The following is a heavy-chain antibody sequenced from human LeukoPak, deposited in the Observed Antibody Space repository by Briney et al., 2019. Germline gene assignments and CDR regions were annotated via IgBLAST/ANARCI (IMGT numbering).Heavy chain of an antibody. CDR3: ARAARSGLFFDY. D-gene: IGHD3-22*01. Sequence: GGSLRLSCAASGFTFSSYGMHWVRQAPGKGLEWVAVISYDGSNKYYADSVKGRFTISRDNSKNTLYLQMNSLRAEDTAVYYCARAARSGLFFDYWGQGTLVTVSS. J-gene: IGHJ4*02. CDR2: ISYDGSNK. V-gene: IGHV3-30*03. CDR1: GFTFSSYG.